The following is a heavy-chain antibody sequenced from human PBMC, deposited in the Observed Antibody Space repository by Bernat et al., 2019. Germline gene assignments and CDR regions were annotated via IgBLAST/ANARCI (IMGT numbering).Heavy chain of an antibody. D-gene: IGHD3-16*01. CDR3: TTDHNRDYDYVWGSPSDYYYCMDV. CDR1: GFTFSNAW. CDR2: IKSKSDGGTT. J-gene: IGHJ6*02. Sequence: EVQLVESGGGLVKPGGSLRLSCAASGFTFSNAWMSWVRQAPGKGLEWVGRIKSKSDGGTTDYAAPVKGRFTISRDDSKNTLYLQMNSLKTEDTAVYYCTTDHNRDYDYVWGSPSDYYYCMDVWGQGTTVTVSS. V-gene: IGHV3-15*01.